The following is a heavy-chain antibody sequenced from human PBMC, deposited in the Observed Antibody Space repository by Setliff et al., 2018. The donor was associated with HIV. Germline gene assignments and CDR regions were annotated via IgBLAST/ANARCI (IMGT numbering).Heavy chain of an antibody. V-gene: IGHV1-2*02. Sequence: ASVKVSCKASGYIFTNYVIHWVRQAPGQRLEWMGWINANSGGTNYAQKFQGRVTMTRDTSISTAYMELSRLRSDDTAVYYCARGRIAAAAKYFQHWGQGTLVTVSS. J-gene: IGHJ1*01. CDR1: GYIFTNYV. CDR2: INANSGGT. D-gene: IGHD6-13*01. CDR3: ARGRIAAAAKYFQH.